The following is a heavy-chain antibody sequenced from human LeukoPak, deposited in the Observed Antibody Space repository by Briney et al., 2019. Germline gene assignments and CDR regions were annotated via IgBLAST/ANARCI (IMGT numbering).Heavy chain of an antibody. CDR1: GYTFTSYG. CDR3: ARDRYYDILTGYYPFDY. J-gene: IGHJ4*02. V-gene: IGHV1-18*04. Sequence: RASVKVSCKASGYTFTSYGISWVRQAPGQGLEWMGWISAYNGNTNYAQKLQGRVTMTTDTSTSTAYMELRSLRSDDTAVYYCARDRYYDILTGYYPFDYRGQGTLVTVSS. D-gene: IGHD3-9*01. CDR2: ISAYNGNT.